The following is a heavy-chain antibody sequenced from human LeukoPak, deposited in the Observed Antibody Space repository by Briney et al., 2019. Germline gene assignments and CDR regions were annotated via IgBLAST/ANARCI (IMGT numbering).Heavy chain of an antibody. Sequence: GGSLRLSCAASGFTFSSYSMNWVRQAPGKGLEWVSSISSSSSYIYYADSVKGRFTISRDNAKNSLYLQMNSLRAEDTAVYYCARGLTTVTLNYFDYWGQGTLVTVSS. CDR1: GFTFSSYS. J-gene: IGHJ4*02. D-gene: IGHD4-11*01. V-gene: IGHV3-21*01. CDR3: ARGLTTVTLNYFDY. CDR2: ISSSSSYI.